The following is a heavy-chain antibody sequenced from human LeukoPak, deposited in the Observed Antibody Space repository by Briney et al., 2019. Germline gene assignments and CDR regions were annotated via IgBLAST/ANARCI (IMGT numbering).Heavy chain of an antibody. D-gene: IGHD3-16*01. CDR1: GFIFDDSL. Sequence: GSLRLSCVASGFIFDDSLMHWVRQAPGKGLEWISLISRDGSTPYYADSVKGRFTISRDNSKNSLFLQMNSLTPEDTAVYYCARDIRGNYFDSWVQGTLVTVSS. V-gene: IGHV3-43*01. CDR2: ISRDGSTP. CDR3: ARDIRGNYFDS. J-gene: IGHJ4*02.